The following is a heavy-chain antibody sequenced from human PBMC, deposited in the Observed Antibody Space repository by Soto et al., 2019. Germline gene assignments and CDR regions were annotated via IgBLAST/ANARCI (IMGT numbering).Heavy chain of an antibody. J-gene: IGHJ6*02. CDR2: ISAYNGNT. Sequence: QVQLVQSGAEVKKPGASVKVSCKASGYTFTSYGISWVRQAPGQGLEWMGWISAYNGNTNYAQKLQGRVSMTTDTCTSTAYMELRSLRSADTPVYYCARLVVLVPAATDGYYGMDVWGQGTTVTVSS. CDR3: ARLVVLVPAATDGYYGMDV. CDR1: GYTFTSYG. V-gene: IGHV1-18*01. D-gene: IGHD2-2*01.